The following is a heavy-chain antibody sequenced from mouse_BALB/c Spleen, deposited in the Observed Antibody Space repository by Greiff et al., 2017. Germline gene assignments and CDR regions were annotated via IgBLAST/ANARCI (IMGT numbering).Heavy chain of an antibody. CDR1: GYTFTSYW. CDR3: ARRMITGRVAMDY. V-gene: IGHV1-7*01. J-gene: IGHJ4*01. Sequence: QVQLQQSGAELAKPGASVKMSCKASGYTFTSYWMHWVKQRPGQGLEWIGYINPSTGYTEYNQKFKDKATLTADKSSSTAYMQLSSLTSEDSAVYYCARRMITGRVAMDYWGQGTSVTVSS. D-gene: IGHD2-4*01. CDR2: INPSTGYT.